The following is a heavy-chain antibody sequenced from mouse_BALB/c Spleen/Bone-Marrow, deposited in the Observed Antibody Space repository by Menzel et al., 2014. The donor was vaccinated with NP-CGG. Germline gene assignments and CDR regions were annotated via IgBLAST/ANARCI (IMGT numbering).Heavy chain of an antibody. Sequence: DVQLQEPGAELVKPGASVKLSCTASGFNIKDTYMHWVKQRPEQGLEWIGRIDPANGNTKYDPKFQGKATITADTSSNTAYLQLSSLTSEDTAVYYCARWEYYAVDYWGQGTSVTVSS. D-gene: IGHD4-1*01. V-gene: IGHV14-3*02. J-gene: IGHJ4*01. CDR2: IDPANGNT. CDR3: ARWEYYAVDY. CDR1: GFNIKDTY.